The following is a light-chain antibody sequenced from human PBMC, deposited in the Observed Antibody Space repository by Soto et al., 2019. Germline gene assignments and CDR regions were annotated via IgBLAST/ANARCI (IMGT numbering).Light chain of an antibody. CDR3: QQYNSQ. V-gene: IGKV1-5*03. CDR1: QSIHTW. Sequence: DIQMTQSPSTLSASVGDRVTITCRASQSIHTWLAWYQQKPGKAPKLLIYQASNLETGVPSRFSGSGSGTEFTLTISSLQPDDFATYYCQQYNSQFGQGTKVEIK. J-gene: IGKJ1*01. CDR2: QAS.